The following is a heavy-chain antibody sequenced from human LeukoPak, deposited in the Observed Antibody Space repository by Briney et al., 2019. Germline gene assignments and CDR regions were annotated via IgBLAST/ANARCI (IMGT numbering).Heavy chain of an antibody. Sequence: ASVKVSCKASGYTFTGYYMHWVRQAPGQGLEWMGWINPKSGGTNYAQQFQGRVTMTRDTSISTAYIELSRLRSDDTAVYYCARGYSGYDYLDYWGQGTLVTVSS. CDR3: ARGYSGYDYLDY. V-gene: IGHV1-2*02. D-gene: IGHD5-12*01. CDR2: INPKSGGT. CDR1: GYTFTGYY. J-gene: IGHJ4*02.